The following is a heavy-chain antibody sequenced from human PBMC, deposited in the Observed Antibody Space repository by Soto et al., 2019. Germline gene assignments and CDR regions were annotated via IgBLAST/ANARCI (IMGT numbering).Heavy chain of an antibody. Sequence: QVQLVQSGAEVKKPGSSVKVSCKASGGTFSSYAISWVRQAPGQGLEWMGGIIPIFGTANYAQKFQGRVTITADKAASTAYMELSSLRSEDTAVYYCARAGYCSGGSCYWDDAFDIWGQGTMVTVSS. CDR1: GGTFSSYA. J-gene: IGHJ3*02. D-gene: IGHD2-15*01. V-gene: IGHV1-69*06. CDR2: IIPIFGTA. CDR3: ARAGYCSGGSCYWDDAFDI.